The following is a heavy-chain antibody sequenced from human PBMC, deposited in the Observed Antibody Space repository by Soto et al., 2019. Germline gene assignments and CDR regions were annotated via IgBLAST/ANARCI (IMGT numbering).Heavy chain of an antibody. CDR2: IYYSGST. CDR1: GGSISSYY. CDR3: ARDTQGIAAAGPAMDV. D-gene: IGHD6-13*01. V-gene: IGHV4-59*01. Sequence: SETLSLTCTVSGGSISSYYWSWIRQPPGKGLEWIGYIYYSGSTNYNPSLKSRVTISVDTSKNQFSLKLSSVTAADTAVYYCARDTQGIAAAGPAMDVWGQGTTVTVSS. J-gene: IGHJ6*02.